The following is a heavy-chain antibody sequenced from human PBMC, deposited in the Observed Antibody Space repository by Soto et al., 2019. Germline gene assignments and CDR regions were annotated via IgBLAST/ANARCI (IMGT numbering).Heavy chain of an antibody. CDR2: INHSGST. CDR1: GWSFSGYY. V-gene: IGHV4-34*01. Sequence: PSDTLSLTFAVYGWSFSGYYWGWIRQPPWKGLEWIGEINHSGSTNYNPSLKSRVTISVDTSKNRFSLKLSSVTAADTAVYYCARGHIAAAGSESFDPWGQGTLVTVS. CDR3: ARGHIAAAGSESFDP. J-gene: IGHJ5*02. D-gene: IGHD6-13*01.